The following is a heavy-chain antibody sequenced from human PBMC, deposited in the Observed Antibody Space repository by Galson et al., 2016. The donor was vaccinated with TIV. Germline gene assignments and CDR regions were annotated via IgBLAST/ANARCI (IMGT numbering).Heavy chain of an antibody. D-gene: IGHD5/OR15-5a*01. CDR2: ISFDGRNE. CDR3: ARERTSVVGRSLDY. V-gene: IGHV3-30*04. J-gene: IGHJ4*02. Sequence: LEWVAIISFDGRNEDYSDSAKGRFSISRDNSKNTLYLQMNSLRPEDTAVYFCARERTSVVGRSLDYWGQGTLVTVSP.